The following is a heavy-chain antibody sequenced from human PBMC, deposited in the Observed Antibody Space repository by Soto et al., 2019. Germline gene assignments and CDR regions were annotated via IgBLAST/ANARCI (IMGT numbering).Heavy chain of an antibody. CDR1: GGSISSGGYY. CDR2: IYYSGST. Sequence: QVQLQESGPGLVKPSQTLSLTCTVSGGSISSGGYYWSWIRQHPGKGLEWIGYIYYSGSTYYNPSLKSRVTISVDTSKNQFHLKLSSVTAADTAVYYCARAGRMVRGVIIRWFDPWGQGTLVTVSS. V-gene: IGHV4-31*03. D-gene: IGHD3-10*01. CDR3: ARAGRMVRGVIIRWFDP. J-gene: IGHJ5*02.